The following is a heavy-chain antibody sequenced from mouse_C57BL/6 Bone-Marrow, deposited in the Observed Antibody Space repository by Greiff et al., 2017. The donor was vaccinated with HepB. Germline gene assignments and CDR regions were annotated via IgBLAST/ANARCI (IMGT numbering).Heavy chain of an antibody. J-gene: IGHJ3*01. D-gene: IGHD2-4*01. V-gene: IGHV1-26*01. Sequence: EVQLQQSGPELVKPGASVKISCKASGYTFTDYYMNWVKQSHGKSLEWIGDINPNNGGTSYNQKFKGKATLTVDKSSSTAYMELRSLTSEDSAVYYCARVGLGAWFAYWGQGTLVTGSA. CDR3: ARVGLGAWFAY. CDR2: INPNNGGT. CDR1: GYTFTDYY.